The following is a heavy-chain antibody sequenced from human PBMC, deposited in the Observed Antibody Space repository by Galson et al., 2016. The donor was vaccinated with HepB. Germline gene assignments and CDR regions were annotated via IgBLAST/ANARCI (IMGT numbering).Heavy chain of an antibody. J-gene: IGHJ4*02. CDR2: ISHRGST. V-gene: IGHV4-34*01. CDR3: ARDRSSGGGIYYQAFDS. CDR1: DGSITGDY. Sequence: SETLSLTCAVSDGSITGDYWHWVRQTPGKGLEWIGEISHRGSTNFNPSLKSRLSMSVDTSNNQFSLKLNSVTAADTAVYYCARDRSSGGGIYYQAFDSWGQGTLVTVSS. D-gene: IGHD2-15*01.